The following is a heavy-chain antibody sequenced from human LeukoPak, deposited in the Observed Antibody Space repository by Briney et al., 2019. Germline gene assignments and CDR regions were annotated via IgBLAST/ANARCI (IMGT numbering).Heavy chain of an antibody. CDR1: GFTSSSYA. CDR3: TNLLGYCSGDTCYNY. D-gene: IGHD2-15*01. V-gene: IGHV3-30*04. J-gene: IGHJ4*02. CDR2: ISYDGSNK. Sequence: PGGSLRLSCAASGFTSSSYAMHWVRQAPGKGLEWVAVISYDGSNKNYADSMKGRFTISRDDSKNTLYLQMNSLETEDTAVYYCTNLLGYCSGDTCYNYWGQGTLVTVSS.